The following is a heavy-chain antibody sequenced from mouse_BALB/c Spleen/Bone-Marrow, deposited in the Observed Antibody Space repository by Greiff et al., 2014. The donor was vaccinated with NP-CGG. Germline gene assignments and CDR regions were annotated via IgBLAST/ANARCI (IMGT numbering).Heavy chain of an antibody. V-gene: IGHV2-9*02. CDR2: IWAGGST. CDR3: ARVTGTDWYFDV. CDR1: GFSLTSYG. J-gene: IGHJ1*01. Sequence: QVQLKESGPGLVAPSQSLSITCTVSGFSLTSYGVHWVRQPPGKGLEWLGVIWAGGSTNYNSAPMSRLSISKDNSKSQVFLKMNSLQTDDTAMYYCARVTGTDWYFDVWGAGTTVTVSS. D-gene: IGHD4-1*01.